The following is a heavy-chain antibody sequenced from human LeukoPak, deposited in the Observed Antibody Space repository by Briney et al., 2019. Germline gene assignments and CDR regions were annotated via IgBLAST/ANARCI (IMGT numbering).Heavy chain of an antibody. J-gene: IGHJ4*02. CDR3: ARDFGSGSYYNPLYFDY. V-gene: IGHV4-4*07. Sequence: PSETLSLTCTVSGGSISSYYWSWIRQPAGKGLEWIGRIYTSGSTNYNPSLKSRVTISVDKSKNQFPLKLSSVTAADTAVYYCARDFGSGSYYNPLYFDYWGQGTLVTVSS. D-gene: IGHD3-10*01. CDR1: GGSISSYY. CDR2: IYTSGST.